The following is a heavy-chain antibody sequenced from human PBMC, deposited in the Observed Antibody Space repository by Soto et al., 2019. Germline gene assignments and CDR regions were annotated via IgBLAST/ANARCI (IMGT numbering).Heavy chain of an antibody. D-gene: IGHD3-10*01. V-gene: IGHV1-18*01. Sequence: HLVQSGPEVKQPGASVTVSCKTSGDTFTNFGLSWVRQAPGQGLEWMGWIATYNSNKNYAQKFQGRPPLTTDTPTSTAYMELKSLGYDDPAVYYGARVLRGVVNWFDPWGQGTLVTVSS. CDR2: IATYNSNK. CDR3: ARVLRGVVNWFDP. J-gene: IGHJ5*02. CDR1: GDTFTNFG.